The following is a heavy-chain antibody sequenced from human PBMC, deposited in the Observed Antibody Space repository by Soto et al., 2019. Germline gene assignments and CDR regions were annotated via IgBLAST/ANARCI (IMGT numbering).Heavy chain of an antibody. V-gene: IGHV4-39*01. D-gene: IGHD1-26*01. J-gene: IGHJ6*02. CDR3: ARRPKSGSFHYYGVDV. Sequence: LSLTCTVSCGSVSSSIYYWDWIRQPPGKGLEWIGHIYYNGRTYYNPSLKSRVTISVDTSKNQFSLNLNSVTAADTAVYYCARRPKSGSFHYYGVDVWGRGTTVTVSS. CDR2: IYYNGRT. CDR1: CGSVSSSIYY.